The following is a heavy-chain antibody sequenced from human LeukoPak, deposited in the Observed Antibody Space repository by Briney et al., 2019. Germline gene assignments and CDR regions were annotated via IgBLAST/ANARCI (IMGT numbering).Heavy chain of an antibody. D-gene: IGHD7-27*01. CDR2: ISSSSSYI. V-gene: IGHV3-21*01. J-gene: IGHJ3*02. Sequence: GGSLRLSCAASGFTFSSYSMNWDRQAPGKGLEWVSSISSSSSYIYYADSVKGRFTISRDNAKNSLYLQMNSLRAEDTAVYYCARKMGTLGHAFDIWGQGTMVTVSS. CDR3: ARKMGTLGHAFDI. CDR1: GFTFSSYS.